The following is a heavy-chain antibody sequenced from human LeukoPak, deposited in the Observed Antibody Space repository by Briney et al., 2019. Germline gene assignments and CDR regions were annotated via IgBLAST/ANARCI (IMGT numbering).Heavy chain of an antibody. Sequence: PSETLSLTCTVSGGSISSGGYYWSWIRQPPGKGLEWIGSIYYSGSTYYNPSLKSRVTISVDTSKNQFSLKLSSVTAADTAVYYCARQYSSGWYPGYWGQGTLVTVSS. J-gene: IGHJ4*02. CDR2: IYYSGST. CDR1: GGSISSGGYY. V-gene: IGHV4-39*01. CDR3: ARQYSSGWYPGY. D-gene: IGHD6-19*01.